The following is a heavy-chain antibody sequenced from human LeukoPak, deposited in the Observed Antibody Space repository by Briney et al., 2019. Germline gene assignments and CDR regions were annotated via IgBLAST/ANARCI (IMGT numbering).Heavy chain of an antibody. CDR3: ARAQNEGYCSGGSCDAWFDP. CDR1: GGSISSYY. J-gene: IGHJ5*02. D-gene: IGHD2-15*01. Sequence: KPSETLSLTCTVSGGSISSYYWSWIRQPPGKGLEWIGYIYYSGSTNYNPSHKRRVAISVDTAKNQFSLKLSSVIAADTAVYYCARAQNEGYCSGGSCDAWFDPWGQGTLVTVSS. CDR2: IYYSGST. V-gene: IGHV4-59*01.